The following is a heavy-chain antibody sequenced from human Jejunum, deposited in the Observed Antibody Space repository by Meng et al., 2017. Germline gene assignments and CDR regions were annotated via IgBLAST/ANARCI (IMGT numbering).Heavy chain of an antibody. D-gene: IGHD3-16*02. V-gene: IGHV4-4*02. CDR2: IHHSGST. J-gene: IGHJ4*02. CDR3: AREWSGSFRHFDY. Sequence: VQWQDSGPCLLKPSGTLSPTCGVSGGSISSSDWWSWVRQPPGKGLEWIGEIHHSGSTNYNPSLKSRVTISVDKSKNQFSLKLSSVTAADTAVYYCAREWSGSFRHFDYWGQGTLVTVSS. CDR1: GGSISSSDW.